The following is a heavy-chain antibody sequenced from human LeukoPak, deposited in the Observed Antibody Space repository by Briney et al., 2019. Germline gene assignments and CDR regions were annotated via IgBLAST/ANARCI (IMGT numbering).Heavy chain of an antibody. V-gene: IGHV4-39*07. D-gene: IGHD1-26*01. CDR1: GGSISSSSYY. CDR3: ARGSYYGDGFGY. J-gene: IGHJ4*02. CDR2: IYYSGST. Sequence: SETLSLTCTVSGGSISSSSYYWGWIRQPPGKGLEWIGSIYYSGSTYYNPSLKSRVTISVDTSKNQFSLKLSSVTAADTAVYYCARGSYYGDGFGYWGQGTLVTVSS.